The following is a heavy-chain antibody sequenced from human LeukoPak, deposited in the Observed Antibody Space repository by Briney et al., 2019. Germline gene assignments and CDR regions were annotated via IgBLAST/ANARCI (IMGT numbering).Heavy chain of an antibody. V-gene: IGHV3-48*01. Sequence: GGSLRLSCAASGFNIGSYSMNWVRQAPGKGLEWVSYISSSSSTTYYADSLKGRFTISRDNAKNSLYLQMNSLRGEDTAVYYCARDGRRRLYGVDVWGQGTTVTVSS. D-gene: IGHD6-25*01. CDR2: ISSSSSTT. CDR1: GFNIGSYS. CDR3: ARDGRRRLYGVDV. J-gene: IGHJ6*02.